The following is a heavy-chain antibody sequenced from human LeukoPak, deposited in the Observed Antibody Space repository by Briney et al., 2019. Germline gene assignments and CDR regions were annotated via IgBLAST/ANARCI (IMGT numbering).Heavy chain of an antibody. CDR2: IKSKTDGGTN. Sequence: GGSLRLSCAASGFTFINAWMSWVRQAPGKGLEWVGRIKSKTDGGTNDYATPVKGRFHISRDDSKNTLNLQINSLKTEDTAVYYCTSRGYSPIDFWGQGTLVTVSS. J-gene: IGHJ4*02. V-gene: IGHV3-15*01. CDR3: TSRGYSPIDF. CDR1: GFTFINAW. D-gene: IGHD5-18*01.